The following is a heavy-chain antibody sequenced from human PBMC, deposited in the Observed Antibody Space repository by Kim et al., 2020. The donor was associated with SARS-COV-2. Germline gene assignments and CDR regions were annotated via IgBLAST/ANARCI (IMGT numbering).Heavy chain of an antibody. V-gene: IGHV3-9*01. CDR2: ITWNSDNI. Sequence: GGSLRLSCAASGFTFGDYAMHWVRQAPGKGLEWISGITWNSDNIAYADSVKGRFTISRDNAKSSLYLQMNTLKPDDTALYYCAKRPSGSGSPYYFDYWG. D-gene: IGHD6-25*01. J-gene: IGHJ4*01. CDR3: AKRPSGSGSPYYFDY. CDR1: GFTFGDYA.